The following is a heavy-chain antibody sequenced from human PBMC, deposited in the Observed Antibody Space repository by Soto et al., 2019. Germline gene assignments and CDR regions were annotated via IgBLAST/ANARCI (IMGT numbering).Heavy chain of an antibody. Sequence: SVKVSCXASGGTFSSYTISWVRQAPGQGLEWMGRIIPILGIANYAQKFQGRVTITADKSTSTAYMELSSLRSEDTAVYYCAILDDYGDYSLYYYYMDVWSKGTTVTVSS. J-gene: IGHJ6*03. CDR1: GGTFSSYT. D-gene: IGHD4-17*01. CDR3: AILDDYGDYSLYYYYMDV. V-gene: IGHV1-69*02. CDR2: IIPILGIA.